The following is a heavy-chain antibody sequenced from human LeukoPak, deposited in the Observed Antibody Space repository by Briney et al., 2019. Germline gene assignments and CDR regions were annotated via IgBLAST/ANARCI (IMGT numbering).Heavy chain of an antibody. CDR1: GYTYTRYY. V-gene: IGHV1-2*02. Sequence: GASVNDSFMASGYTYTRYYMHWLRQAPAQGLAWMGWINPNSGGTNYAHKFDGRVTLPRDTYISQAYIELGRLRSDDTAVYYCARVPRYCSSTSCNRMDVWGKGTTVTVSS. D-gene: IGHD2-2*02. J-gene: IGHJ6*04. CDR3: ARVPRYCSSTSCNRMDV. CDR2: INPNSGGT.